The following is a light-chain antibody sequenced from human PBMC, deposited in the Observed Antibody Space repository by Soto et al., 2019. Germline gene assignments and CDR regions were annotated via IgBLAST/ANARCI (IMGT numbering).Light chain of an antibody. CDR1: QRVHY. Sequence: EIVLTQSPASLSLSPGETATLSCRSSQRVHYLAWYQQKHGQAPRLLIYDISTRATGVPARFSGSGSATEFTLTINNLEPEDFAVYYCQQRSSPTWTFGLGTQVDSK. J-gene: IGKJ1*01. CDR2: DIS. V-gene: IGKV3-11*01. CDR3: QQRSSPTWT.